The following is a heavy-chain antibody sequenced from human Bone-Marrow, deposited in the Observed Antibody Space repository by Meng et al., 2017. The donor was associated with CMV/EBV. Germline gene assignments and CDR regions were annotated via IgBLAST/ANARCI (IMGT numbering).Heavy chain of an antibody. CDR3: ATIGAGHGELDI. D-gene: IGHD6-13*01. Sequence: ASVKVSCKASGYTFTSYDINWVRQATGQGLEWMGWMNPNSGNTGYAQKFQGRVTITRNTSISTAYMELSSPRSEDTAVYYCATIGAGHGELDIWGQGTMVTVSS. CDR1: GYTFTSYD. V-gene: IGHV1-8*03. J-gene: IGHJ3*02. CDR2: MNPNSGNT.